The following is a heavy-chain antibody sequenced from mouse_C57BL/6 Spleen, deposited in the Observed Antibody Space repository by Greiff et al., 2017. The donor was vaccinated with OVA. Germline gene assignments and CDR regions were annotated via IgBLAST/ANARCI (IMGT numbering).Heavy chain of an antibody. CDR2: IYPSDSET. CDR1: GYTFTSYW. V-gene: IGHV1-61*01. Sequence: QVQLQQPGAELVRPGSSVKLSCKASGYTFTSYWMDWVKQRPGQGLEWIGNIYPSDSETHYNQKFKDKATLTVDKSSSTAYMQLSSLTSEDSAVYYCAISPRDYYAMDYWGQGTSVTVSS. J-gene: IGHJ4*01. CDR3: AISPRDYYAMDY.